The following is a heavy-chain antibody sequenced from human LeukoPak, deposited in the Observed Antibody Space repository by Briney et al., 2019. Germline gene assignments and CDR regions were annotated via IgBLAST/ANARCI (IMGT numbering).Heavy chain of an antibody. J-gene: IGHJ6*03. Sequence: GASVKVSCKASGYTFTSYYMHWVRQAPGQGLEWMGRMNPNSGNTGYAQKFQGRVTITRNTSISTAYMELSSLRSEDTAVYYCARGRGPDYYYYMDVWGKGTTVTVSS. CDR3: ARGRGPDYYYYMDV. D-gene: IGHD2-15*01. V-gene: IGHV1-8*01. CDR1: GYTFTSYY. CDR2: MNPNSGNT.